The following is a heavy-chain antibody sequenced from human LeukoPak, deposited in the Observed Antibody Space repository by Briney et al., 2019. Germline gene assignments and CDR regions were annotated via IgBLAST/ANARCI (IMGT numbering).Heavy chain of an antibody. V-gene: IGHV3-30-3*01. D-gene: IGHD2-2*01. J-gene: IGHJ5*02. CDR2: ISYDGSNK. Sequence: QPGRSLRLSCAASGFTFSSYAMHWVRQAPGKGLEWVAVISYDGSNKYYADSVKGRFTISRDNSKNTLYLQMNSLRAEDTAVYYCARPRRYCSSTSCLANNWFDPWGQGTLVTVSS. CDR1: GFTFSSYA. CDR3: ARPRRYCSSTSCLANNWFDP.